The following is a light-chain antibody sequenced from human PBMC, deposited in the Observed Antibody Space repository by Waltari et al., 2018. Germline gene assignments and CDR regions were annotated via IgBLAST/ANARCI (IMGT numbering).Light chain of an antibody. Sequence: EFVLTQSPGTLSLSPGERATLSCRASQCVSRTLAWYQQKPGQAPRLLIYDASSRATGIPDRFSGSGSGTDFSLTITRLEPEDFAVYYCQHYVSLPVTFGQGTKVEIK. CDR1: QCVSRT. J-gene: IGKJ1*01. V-gene: IGKV3-20*01. CDR3: QHYVSLPVT. CDR2: DAS.